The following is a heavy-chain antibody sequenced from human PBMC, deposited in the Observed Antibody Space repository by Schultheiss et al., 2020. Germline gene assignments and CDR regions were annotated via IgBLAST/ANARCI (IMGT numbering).Heavy chain of an antibody. J-gene: IGHJ4*02. V-gene: IGHV3-33*05. D-gene: IGHD1-26*01. CDR2: ISYDGSNK. Sequence: VGSLRLSCAASGFTFSSYGMHWVRQAPGKGLEWVAVISYDGSNKYYADSVKGRFTISRDNSKNTLYLQMNSLRAEDTAVYFCVKDKVAATRERDYWGQGTMVTVYS. CDR3: VKDKVAATRERDY. CDR1: GFTFSSYG.